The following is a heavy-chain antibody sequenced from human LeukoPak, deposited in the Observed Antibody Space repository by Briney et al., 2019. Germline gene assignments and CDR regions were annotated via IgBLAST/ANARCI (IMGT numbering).Heavy chain of an antibody. CDR2: ISYDGSNK. V-gene: IGHV3-30*04. J-gene: IGHJ4*02. CDR3: ARVMLGTVALDY. Sequence: GRSLRLSCAASGFTFNTYALHWVRQAPVKGLERVAVISYDGSNKYYADSVKGRFTFSRDNSKHTLYLQMNSLRVEDTAVYYCARVMLGTVALDYWGQGTLVTVSS. D-gene: IGHD4-23*01. CDR1: GFTFNTYA.